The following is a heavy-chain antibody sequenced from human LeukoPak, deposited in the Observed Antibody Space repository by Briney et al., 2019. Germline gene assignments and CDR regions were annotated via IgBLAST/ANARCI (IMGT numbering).Heavy chain of an antibody. J-gene: IGHJ4*02. V-gene: IGHV4-30-4*01. Sequence: SETLSLTCTVSGASISSDDYYWNWIRQSPGKGLQWIGYIYYTGSPYYNPSLKSRVTISVDTSKNQFSLKLSSVTAADTAVYYCARGRGAPDYWGQGTLVTVSS. CDR3: ARGRGAPDY. CDR2: IYYTGSP. CDR1: GASISSDDYY. D-gene: IGHD3-10*01.